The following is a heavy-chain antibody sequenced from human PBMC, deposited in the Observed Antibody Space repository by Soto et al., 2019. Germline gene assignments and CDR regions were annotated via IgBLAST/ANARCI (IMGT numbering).Heavy chain of an antibody. CDR2: INAGNGNT. D-gene: IGHD1-26*01. CDR1: GYTFTSYA. CDR3: ARGGGGYYYYFDY. Sequence: ASVKVSCKASGYTFTSYAMHWVRQAPGQRLEWMGWINAGNGNTKYSQKFQGRVTITRDTSASTAYMELSSLRSGDTAVYYCARGGGGYYYYFDYWGLGTLVTVSS. V-gene: IGHV1-3*01. J-gene: IGHJ4*02.